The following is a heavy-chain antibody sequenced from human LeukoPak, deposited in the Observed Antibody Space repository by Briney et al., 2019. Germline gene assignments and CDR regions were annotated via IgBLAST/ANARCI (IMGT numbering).Heavy chain of an antibody. CDR2: INQDEI. CDR3: AREAPYYDFWSGWYAFDI. V-gene: IGHV3-7*01. CDR1: GFTFSSSW. Sequence: GGSLRLSCVASGFTFSSSWMSWVRQGPGKGLEWVASINQDEIHYVDAVRGRFTISRDNAKNSLYLQMNSLRAEDTAVYYCAREAPYYDFWSGWYAFDIWGQGTMVTVSS. J-gene: IGHJ3*02. D-gene: IGHD3-3*01.